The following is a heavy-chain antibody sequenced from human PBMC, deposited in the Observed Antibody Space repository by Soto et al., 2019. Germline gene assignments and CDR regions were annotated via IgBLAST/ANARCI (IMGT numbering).Heavy chain of an antibody. CDR3: ARGISTTRYYYYYGMDV. V-gene: IGHV1-46*01. D-gene: IGHD2-2*01. Sequence: ASVKVSCKASGYTLTSYYLHWVRQAPGQGPEWMGIINPSGGITNDAQKFQDRVTMTSDTSTSTVYMELSSLRSEDTAVYYCARGISTTRYYYYYGMDVWGQGTTVTVSS. J-gene: IGHJ6*02. CDR2: INPSGGIT. CDR1: GYTLTSYY.